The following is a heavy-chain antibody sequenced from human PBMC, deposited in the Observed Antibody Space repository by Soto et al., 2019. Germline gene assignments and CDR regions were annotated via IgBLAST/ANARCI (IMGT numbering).Heavy chain of an antibody. V-gene: IGHV3-11*01. J-gene: IGHJ6*03. CDR3: ARHVTVVTEGYYYMDV. Sequence: GGSLRLSCAASGFTFSDYYMSWIRQAPGKGLEWVSYISSSGSTIYYADSVKGRFTISRDNAKNSLYLQMNSLRAEDTAVYYCARHVTVVTEGYYYMDVWGKGTTVTVSS. D-gene: IGHD3-22*01. CDR2: ISSSGSTI. CDR1: GFTFSDYY.